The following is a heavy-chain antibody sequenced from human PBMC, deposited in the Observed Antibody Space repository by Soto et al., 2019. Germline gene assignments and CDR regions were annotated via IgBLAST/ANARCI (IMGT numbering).Heavy chain of an antibody. CDR3: ARSFYYGSGSYGVGNGRPPVGYYYGMDV. J-gene: IGHJ6*02. CDR1: GYTFTSYA. Sequence: ASVKVSCKASGYTFTSYAMHWVRQAPGQRLEWMGWINAGNGTANYSQKFQGRVTITADKSASTAYMELSSLRSEDTAVYYCARSFYYGSGSYGVGNGRPPVGYYYGMDVWGQGTTVTVSS. D-gene: IGHD3-10*01. V-gene: IGHV1-3*01. CDR2: INAGNGTA.